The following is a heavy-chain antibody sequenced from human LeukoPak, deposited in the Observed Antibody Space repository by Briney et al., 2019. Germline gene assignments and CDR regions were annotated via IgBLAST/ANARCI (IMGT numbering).Heavy chain of an antibody. J-gene: IGHJ4*02. D-gene: IGHD3-22*01. V-gene: IGHV4-34*01. CDR1: GGSFSGYY. CDR2: INHSGST. Sequence: TPSETLSLTCAVYGGSFSGYYWSWIRQPPGKGLEWIGEINHSGSTNYNPSLKSRVTMSVDTSKNQFSLKLSSVTAADTAIYYCARENPSGYYNRPIDYWGQGTLVTVSS. CDR3: ARENPSGYYNRPIDY.